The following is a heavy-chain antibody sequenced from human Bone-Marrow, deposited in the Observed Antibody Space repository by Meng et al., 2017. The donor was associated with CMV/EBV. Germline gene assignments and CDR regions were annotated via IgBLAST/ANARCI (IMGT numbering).Heavy chain of an antibody. CDR2: ISKNGRSI. CDR1: GFTFGDYY. V-gene: IGHV3-11*01. CDR3: ARDFPYCSNSICPGNYGMDV. D-gene: IGHD2-2*01. Sequence: GESLKISCAASGFTFGDYYMSWIRQAPGKGLEWISYISKNGRSIYYADSVEGRFTISRDNSKNSLYLQMNTLRAEDTAVYYCARDFPYCSNSICPGNYGMDVWGQGTTVTVSS. J-gene: IGHJ6*02.